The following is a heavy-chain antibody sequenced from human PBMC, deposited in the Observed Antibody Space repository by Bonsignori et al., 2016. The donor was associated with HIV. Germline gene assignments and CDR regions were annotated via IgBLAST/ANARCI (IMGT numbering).Heavy chain of an antibody. V-gene: IGHV3-21*01. Sequence: GESLKISCAASGFTFRSYSMNWVRQPPGKGLEWVSSISGSSTYIYYADSVKGRFTISRDNAKNSLYLQMNSLRAEDTAVYYCARDPRVGASVDYFQHWGQGTLVTVSS. D-gene: IGHD1-26*01. CDR1: GFTFRSYS. CDR2: ISGSSTYI. J-gene: IGHJ1*01. CDR3: ARDPRVGASVDYFQH.